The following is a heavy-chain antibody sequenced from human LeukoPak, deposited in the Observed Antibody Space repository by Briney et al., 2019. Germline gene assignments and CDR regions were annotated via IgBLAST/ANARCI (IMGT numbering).Heavy chain of an antibody. D-gene: IGHD1-26*01. CDR3: ARSWAAKWELPGQFDS. Sequence: SETPSPTFTVSGASLNNYYWSWIPQSPPKGVEWLGFVFSRGTTNLNPSFKSRLIMSIDTSKNQFSLRLSSVTAADTAVYFCARSWAAKWELPGQFDSWGQGRLVSVSS. CDR2: VFSRGTT. V-gene: IGHV4-59*08. CDR1: GASLNNYY. J-gene: IGHJ4*02.